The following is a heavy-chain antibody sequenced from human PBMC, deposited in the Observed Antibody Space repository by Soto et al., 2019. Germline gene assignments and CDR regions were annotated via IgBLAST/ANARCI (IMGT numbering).Heavy chain of an antibody. D-gene: IGHD5-18*01. Sequence: GASVKVSCKASGYTFTSYGISWVRQAPGQGLEWMGWISANNGNTNYAQKFQGRVTITADESMSTAYMELSSLRSEDTAVYYCAREGYSYGYIDYWGQGTLVTVSS. CDR3: AREGYSYGYIDY. V-gene: IGHV1-18*01. CDR1: GYTFTSYG. CDR2: ISANNGNT. J-gene: IGHJ4*02.